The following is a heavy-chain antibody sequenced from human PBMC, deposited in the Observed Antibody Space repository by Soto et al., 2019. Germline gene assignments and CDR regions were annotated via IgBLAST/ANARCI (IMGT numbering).Heavy chain of an antibody. D-gene: IGHD4-17*01. Sequence: GGSLRLSCAASGFTVSSNYMSWVRQAPGKGLEWVSVIYSGGSTYYADSVKGRFTISRDNSKNTLYLQMNSLRAEDTAVYYCARDQRGDDYGGNSDYWGQGTLVTVSS. J-gene: IGHJ4*02. CDR3: ARDQRGDDYGGNSDY. V-gene: IGHV3-66*01. CDR1: GFTVSSNY. CDR2: IYSGGST.